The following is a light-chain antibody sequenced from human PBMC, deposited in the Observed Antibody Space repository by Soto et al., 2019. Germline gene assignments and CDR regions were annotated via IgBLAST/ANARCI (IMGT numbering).Light chain of an antibody. V-gene: IGKV3-20*01. J-gene: IGKJ1*01. CDR2: GAS. Sequence: EIVLTQSPGTLSLSPGERATLSCRASQSVSSNYVAWYQQKPGQAPRLLIYGASSRATGIPDRFSGSGSGTAFPLTISRLEPEDFAVYYCHQFGISPPWTFGQGTKVEIK. CDR3: HQFGISPPWT. CDR1: QSVSSNY.